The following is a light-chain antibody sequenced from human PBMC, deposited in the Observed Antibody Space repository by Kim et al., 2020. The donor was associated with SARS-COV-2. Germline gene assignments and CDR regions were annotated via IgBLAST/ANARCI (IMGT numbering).Light chain of an antibody. V-gene: IGLV1-47*01. CDR1: SSNIGSNY. J-gene: IGLJ3*02. CDR2: RNN. CDR3: AAWDDSLSGWV. Sequence: GQRVTISCTGSSSNIGSNYVYWYQQLPGTAPKLLIYRNNQRPSGFPDRFSGSKSGTSASLAISGLRSEDEADYYCAAWDDSLSGWVFGGGTQLTVL.